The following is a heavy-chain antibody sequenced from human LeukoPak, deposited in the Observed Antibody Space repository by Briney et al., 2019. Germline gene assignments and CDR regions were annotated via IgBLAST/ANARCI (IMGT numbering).Heavy chain of an antibody. D-gene: IGHD1-26*01. CDR3: AKDTEWELLFPYFDY. CDR1: GFTFDDYA. Sequence: GRSLRLSCAASGFTFDDYAMHWVRQAPGKGLEWVSGISWNSGSIGYADSVKGRFTISRDNAKNSLYLQMNSLRAEDTALYYCAKDTEWELLFPYFDYWGQGTLVTVSS. J-gene: IGHJ4*02. V-gene: IGHV3-9*01. CDR2: ISWNSGSI.